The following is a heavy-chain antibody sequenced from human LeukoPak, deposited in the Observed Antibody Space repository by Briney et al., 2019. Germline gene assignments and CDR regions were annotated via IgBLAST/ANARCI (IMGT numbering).Heavy chain of an antibody. D-gene: IGHD6-19*01. CDR2: IIPIFGTA. CDR1: GGTFSSYA. J-gene: IGHJ4*02. Sequence: GASVKVSCKAPGGTFSSYAISWVRQAPGQGLEWMGGIIPIFGTANYAQKFQGRVTITADESTSTAYMELSSLRSEDTAVYYCARDAPGIAVAGSYWGQGTLVTVSS. V-gene: IGHV1-69*13. CDR3: ARDAPGIAVAGSY.